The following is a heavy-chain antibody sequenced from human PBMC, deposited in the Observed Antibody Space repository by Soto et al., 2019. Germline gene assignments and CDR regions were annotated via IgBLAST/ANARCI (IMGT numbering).Heavy chain of an antibody. D-gene: IGHD7-27*01. CDR1: GFTISSYS. CDR3: ARDSGVAYGMDV. CDR2: ITSSGRTI. J-gene: IGHJ6*02. V-gene: IGHV3-48*02. Sequence: EVQLVESGGGLVQPGGSLRLSCAASGFTISSYSMNWVRQAPGKGLEWVSHITSSGRTIFYADSVKGRFSISKDNGKNSLYLQMNSLRDEDTATYYCARDSGVAYGMDVWGQGTAVTVSS.